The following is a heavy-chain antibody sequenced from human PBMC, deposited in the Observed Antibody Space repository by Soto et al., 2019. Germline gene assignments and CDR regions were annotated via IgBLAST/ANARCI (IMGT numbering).Heavy chain of an antibody. V-gene: IGHV4-4*07. CDR2: IYTSGST. CDR1: GGSISSYY. CDR3: ARELVTGDWYFDL. Sequence: SETLSLTCTVSGGSISSYYWSWIRQPAGKGLEWIGRIYTSGSTNYNPSLKGRVTMSVDTSKNQFSLKLSSVTAADTAVYYCARELVTGDWYFDLWGRGTLVTVSS. D-gene: IGHD7-27*01. J-gene: IGHJ2*01.